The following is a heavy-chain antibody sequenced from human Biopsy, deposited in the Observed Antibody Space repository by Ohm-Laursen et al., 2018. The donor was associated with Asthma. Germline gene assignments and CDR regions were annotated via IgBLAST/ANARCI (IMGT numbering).Heavy chain of an antibody. D-gene: IGHD5-12*01. V-gene: IGHV3-30*18. CDR1: GFTFGTYD. J-gene: IGHJ4*02. CDR2: ISYDGNHK. CDR3: AKRRGYSGHDNDY. Sequence: SLRLSCTASGFTFGTYDMTWVRQAPGKGLEWVAVISYDGNHKFYEDSVKGRFTISRDNSKNTLYLQMNSLRTEDTAVYYCAKRRGYSGHDNDYWGQGTLVIVSS.